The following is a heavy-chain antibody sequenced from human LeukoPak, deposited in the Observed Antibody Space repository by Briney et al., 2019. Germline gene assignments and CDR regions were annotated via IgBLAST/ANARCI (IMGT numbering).Heavy chain of an antibody. CDR3: ARGNRGADAFDI. D-gene: IGHD2/OR15-2a*01. V-gene: IGHV1-8*01. Sequence: ASVKVSCKASGYTFTSYDINWVRQATGQGLEWMGWMNPNSGNTGYAQKFHGRVTMTRNTSISTAYMELSSLRSEDTAVYYCARGNRGADAFDIWGQGTMVTVSS. CDR1: GYTFTSYD. J-gene: IGHJ3*02. CDR2: MNPNSGNT.